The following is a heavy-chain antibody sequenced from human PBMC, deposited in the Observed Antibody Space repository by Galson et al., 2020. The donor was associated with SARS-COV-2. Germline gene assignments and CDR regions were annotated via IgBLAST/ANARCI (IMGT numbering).Heavy chain of an antibody. CDR3: TRSLAIALTGTRDAFDI. J-gene: IGHJ3*02. V-gene: IGHV3-30*01. CDR2: MAHDGSVE. CDR1: GFTFSRYA. Sequence: GESLKISCAASGFTFSRYAMHWVRQSPGMGPEWVAVMAHDGSVEYYADSVKGRFTVSRDNFRDTLYLQLNSLRAADTAVYFCTRSLAIALTGTRDAFDIWGQGTMVTVSS. D-gene: IGHD6-19*01.